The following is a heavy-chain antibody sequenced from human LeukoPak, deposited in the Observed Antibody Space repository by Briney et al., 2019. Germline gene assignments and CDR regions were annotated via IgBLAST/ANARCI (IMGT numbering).Heavy chain of an antibody. CDR3: ARATKRGYSYGPNDY. D-gene: IGHD5-18*01. V-gene: IGHV1-46*01. CDR1: GYTFTSYY. Sequence: ALVKVSCKASGYTFTSYYMHWVRQAPGQGLEWMGIINPSGGSTSYAQKFQGRVTMTRDTSTSTVYMELSSLRSEDTAVYYCARATKRGYSYGPNDYWGQGTLVTVSS. CDR2: INPSGGST. J-gene: IGHJ4*02.